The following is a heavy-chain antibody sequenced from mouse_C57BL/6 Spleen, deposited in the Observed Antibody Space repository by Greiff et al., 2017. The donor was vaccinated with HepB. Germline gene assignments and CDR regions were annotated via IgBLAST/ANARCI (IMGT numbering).Heavy chain of an antibody. V-gene: IGHV1-50*01. J-gene: IGHJ2*01. CDR1: GYTFTSYW. Sequence: VQLQQPGAELVKPGASVKLSCKASGYTFTSYWMQWVKQRPGQGLEWIGEIDPSDSYTNYNQKFKGKATLTVDTSSSTAYMQLSSLTSDDSAVYYCARRGYYGSSSYYFDYWGQGTTLTVSS. D-gene: IGHD1-1*01. CDR2: IDPSDSYT. CDR3: ARRGYYGSSSYYFDY.